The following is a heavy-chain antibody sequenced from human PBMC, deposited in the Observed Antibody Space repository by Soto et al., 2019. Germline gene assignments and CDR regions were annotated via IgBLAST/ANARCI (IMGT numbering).Heavy chain of an antibody. Sequence: GGSLRLSCAASGFTFGTSVMRWVRQAPGKGPEWVALISSDGTNKFYTDSVKGRFTISRDNSKNTLYLLVSRLRPEDTATYYCAKDEGDNSNYYYFDFWGQGTRVTVSS. CDR3: AKDEGDNSNYYYFDF. J-gene: IGHJ4*02. V-gene: IGHV3-30*18. CDR1: GFTFGTSV. CDR2: ISSDGTNK. D-gene: IGHD4-4*01.